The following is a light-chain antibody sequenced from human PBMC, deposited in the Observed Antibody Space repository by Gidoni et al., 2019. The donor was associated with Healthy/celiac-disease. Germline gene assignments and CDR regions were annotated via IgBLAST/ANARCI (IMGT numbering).Light chain of an antibody. J-gene: IGKJ4*01. Sequence: DIQMTTSPSTLSASVGDRVTITCRASHSLSSWFAWYQQKPGKAPKLLIYDASSLESVVPSRFSGSGSGTEVTLTISMLQPDDFATYYCQQYSSYAPSLGFGGGTKVEIK. CDR1: HSLSSW. V-gene: IGKV1-5*01. CDR2: DAS. CDR3: QQYSSYAPSLG.